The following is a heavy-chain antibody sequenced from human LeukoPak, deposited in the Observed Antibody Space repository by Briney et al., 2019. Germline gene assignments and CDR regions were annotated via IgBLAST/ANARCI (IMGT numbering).Heavy chain of an antibody. D-gene: IGHD3-22*01. CDR1: GFTFSSYW. CDR3: ARVRAPDSSGYYYGNGAFDI. CDR2: IKQDGSEK. V-gene: IGHV3-7*01. Sequence: GGSLRLSCAASGFTFSSYWMSWVRLAPGKGLEWVANIKQDGSEKYYVDSVKGRFAISRDNAKNSLYLQMNSLRAEDTAVYYCARVRAPDSSGYYYGNGAFDIWGQGTMVTVSS. J-gene: IGHJ3*02.